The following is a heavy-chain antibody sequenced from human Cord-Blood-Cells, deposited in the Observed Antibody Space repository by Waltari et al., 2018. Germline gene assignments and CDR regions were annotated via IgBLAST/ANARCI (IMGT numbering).Heavy chain of an antibody. CDR2: IYHSGST. CDR3: ARVITGTVIPRTNWFDP. V-gene: IGHV4-38-2*01. CDR1: GYSISSGYY. J-gene: IGHJ5*02. Sequence: QVQLQESGTGLVKPSETLSLTCAVSGYSISSGYYWRWIRKPPGKGLEWIGSIYHSGSTYYNPSLKSRVTISVDTSKNQFSLKLSSVTAADTAVYYCARVITGTVIPRTNWFDPWGQGTLVTVSS. D-gene: IGHD1-20*01.